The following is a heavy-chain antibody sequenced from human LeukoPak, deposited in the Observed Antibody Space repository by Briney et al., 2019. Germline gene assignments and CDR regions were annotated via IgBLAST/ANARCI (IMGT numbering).Heavy chain of an antibody. CDR3: ARGATTDY. Sequence: ASVKVSCKASGYTFTSYGISWVRQAPGQGLEWVGWISSYSGSTEYALKLQGRVTMTTETSTNTAYMELRSLRSDDTAVYYCARGATTDYWGQGTLVTVSS. V-gene: IGHV1-18*01. D-gene: IGHD1-26*01. CDR2: ISSYSGST. CDR1: GYTFTSYG. J-gene: IGHJ4*02.